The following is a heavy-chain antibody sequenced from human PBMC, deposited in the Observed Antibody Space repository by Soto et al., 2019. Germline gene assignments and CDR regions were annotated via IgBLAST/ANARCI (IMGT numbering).Heavy chain of an antibody. CDR2: ISSSSSYI. J-gene: IGHJ3*02. V-gene: IGHV3-21*01. D-gene: IGHD3-10*01. CDR1: GCTFSSYS. CDR3: ARAHRITMVRGGRGAFDI. Sequence: PXGSLRLACTASGCTFSSYSMNWVRQAPGKGLEWVSSISSSSSYIYYADSVKGRFTISRDNAKNSLYLQMNSLRAEDTAVYYCARAHRITMVRGGRGAFDIWGQGTMVTV.